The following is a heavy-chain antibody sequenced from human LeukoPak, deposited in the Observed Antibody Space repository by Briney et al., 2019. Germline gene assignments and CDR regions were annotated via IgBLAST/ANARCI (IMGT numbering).Heavy chain of an antibody. CDR3: AREAYYYDSSGLNGNAFDI. J-gene: IGHJ3*02. CDR2: IYTSGST. Sequence: PSETLSLTCTVSGGSISSGSYYWRWIRQPAGKGLEWIGRIYTSGSTNYNPSLKSRVTISVDTSKNQFSLKLSSVTAADTAVYYCAREAYYYDSSGLNGNAFDIWGQGTMVTVSS. V-gene: IGHV4-61*02. D-gene: IGHD3-22*01. CDR1: GGSISSGSYY.